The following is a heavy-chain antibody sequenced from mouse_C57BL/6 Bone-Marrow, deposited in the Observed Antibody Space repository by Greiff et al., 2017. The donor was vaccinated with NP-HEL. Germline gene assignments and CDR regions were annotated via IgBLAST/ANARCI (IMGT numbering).Heavy chain of an antibody. CDR2: IYPGDGDT. D-gene: IGHD3-3*01. CDR1: GYAFSSSW. J-gene: IGHJ2*01. CDR3: ARWLGPYFDY. Sequence: QVQLQQSGPELVKPGASVKISCKASGYAFSSSWMNWVKQRPGKGLEWIGRIYPGDGDTNYNGKFKGKATLTADKSSSTAYMQLSSLTSEDSAVYFCARWLGPYFDYWGQGTTLTVSS. V-gene: IGHV1-82*01.